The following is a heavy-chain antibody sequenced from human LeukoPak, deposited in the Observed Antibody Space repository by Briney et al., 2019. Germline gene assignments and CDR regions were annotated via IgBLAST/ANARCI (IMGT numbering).Heavy chain of an antibody. CDR3: ARERGPWIQLWLSWPPGAFDI. D-gene: IGHD5-18*01. CDR2: IYTSGST. Sequence: SETLSLTCTVSGGSISSGSYYWSWIRQPAGKGLEWIGRIYTSGSTNYNPSLKSRVTISVDTSKNQFSLKLSSVTAADTAVYYCARERGPWIQLWLSWPPGAFDIWGQGTMVTVSS. J-gene: IGHJ3*02. CDR1: GGSISSGSYY. V-gene: IGHV4-61*02.